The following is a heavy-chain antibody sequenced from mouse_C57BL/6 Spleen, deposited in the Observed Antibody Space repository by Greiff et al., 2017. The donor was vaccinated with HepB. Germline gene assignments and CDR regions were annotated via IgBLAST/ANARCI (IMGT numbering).Heavy chain of an antibody. D-gene: IGHD3-2*02. CDR1: GFTFSSYG. Sequence: EVKLQESGGDLVKPGGSLKLSCAASGFTFSSYGMSWVRQTPDKRLEWVATISSGGSYTYYPDSVKGRFTISRDNAKNTLYLQMSSLKSEDTAMYYCASLDSSGHFFAYWGQGTLVTVSA. CDR2: ISSGGSYT. CDR3: ASLDSSGHFFAY. J-gene: IGHJ3*01. V-gene: IGHV5-6*01.